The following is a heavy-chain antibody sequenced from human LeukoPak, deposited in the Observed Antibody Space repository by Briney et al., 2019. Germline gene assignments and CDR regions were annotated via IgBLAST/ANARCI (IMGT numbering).Heavy chain of an antibody. D-gene: IGHD6-13*01. CDR2: IYYSGST. Sequence: SETLSLTCTVSGGSISSSSYYWGWIRQPPGKGLEWIGSIYYSGSTYYNPSLKSRVTISVDTSKSQFSLKLSSVTAADTAVYYCARPKGIAAAGTYFDYWGQGTLVTVSS. V-gene: IGHV4-39*01. CDR1: GGSISSSSYY. J-gene: IGHJ4*02. CDR3: ARPKGIAAAGTYFDY.